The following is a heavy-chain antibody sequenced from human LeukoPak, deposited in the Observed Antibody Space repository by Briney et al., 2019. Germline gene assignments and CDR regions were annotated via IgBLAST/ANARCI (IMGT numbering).Heavy chain of an antibody. Sequence: SETLSLTCTVSGGSISSYYWSWIRQPPGKGLEWIGYIYYSGSTNYNPSLKSRVTISVDTSKNQFSLKLSSVTAADTAVYYCARRAVGWASSGYYFDYWSQGTLVTVSS. CDR3: ARRAVGWASSGYYFDY. D-gene: IGHD3-22*01. V-gene: IGHV4-59*08. CDR2: IYYSGST. CDR1: GGSISSYY. J-gene: IGHJ4*02.